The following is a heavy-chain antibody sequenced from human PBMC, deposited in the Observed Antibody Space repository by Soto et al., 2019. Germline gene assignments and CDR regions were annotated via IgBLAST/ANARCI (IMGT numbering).Heavy chain of an antibody. D-gene: IGHD2-21*02. J-gene: IGHJ5*02. Sequence: QMQLVQSGPEVKKPGTSVKVSCKASGFTFTSSAMQWVRQARGQRLEWIGWIVVGSGNTNYAQKFQERVTITRDRSTSTAYMELISLSSEDTAVYYFATIAYCGGDCYSPWGQGALVTVSS. CDR2: IVVGSGNT. V-gene: IGHV1-58*02. CDR1: GFTFTSSA. CDR3: ATIAYCGGDCYSP.